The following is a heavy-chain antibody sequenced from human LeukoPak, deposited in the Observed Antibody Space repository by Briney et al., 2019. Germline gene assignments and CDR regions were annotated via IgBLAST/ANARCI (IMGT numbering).Heavy chain of an antibody. V-gene: IGHV4-30-2*03. CDR1: GGSISSGGYS. CDR3: ARRDQRLLSDY. CDR2: IYHSGST. Sequence: SETLSLTCAVSGGSISSGGYSWSWIRQPPGKGLEWIGYIYHSGSTYYNPSLKSRVTISVDTSKNQFSLKLSSVTAADTAVYYCARRDQRLLSDYWGQGTLVTVSS. J-gene: IGHJ4*02. D-gene: IGHD3-3*01.